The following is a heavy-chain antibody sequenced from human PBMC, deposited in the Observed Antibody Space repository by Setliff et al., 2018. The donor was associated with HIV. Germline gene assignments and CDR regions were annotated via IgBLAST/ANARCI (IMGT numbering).Heavy chain of an antibody. V-gene: IGHV1-3*04. J-gene: IGHJ5*02. CDR1: GYTFSQYP. D-gene: IGHD2-2*01. Sequence: VASVKVSCKASGYTFSQYPMHWVRQAPGQRPEWMGWINTGNGNTKYSQIFRDRVTFTRDTSADTVYMEVSSLRSEDTAVYYCARDRCNSVACYLYNWFDPWGQGTLVTVSS. CDR2: INTGNGNT. CDR3: ARDRCNSVACYLYNWFDP.